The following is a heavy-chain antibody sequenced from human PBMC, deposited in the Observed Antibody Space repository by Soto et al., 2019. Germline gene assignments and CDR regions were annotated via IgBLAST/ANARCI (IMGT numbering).Heavy chain of an antibody. CDR3: ARAYGSGSYRDY. Sequence: QVQLVQSGAEVKKPGASVKVSCKASGYTFTSYYMHWVRQAPGQGLEWMGIINPSGGSTSYAQKFQGRVTMTKDTTTSTVYMEMSSLRSEDTAVYFCARAYGSGSYRDYWGKGTLVTVSS. CDR2: INPSGGST. J-gene: IGHJ4*02. D-gene: IGHD3-10*01. V-gene: IGHV1-46*01. CDR1: GYTFTSYY.